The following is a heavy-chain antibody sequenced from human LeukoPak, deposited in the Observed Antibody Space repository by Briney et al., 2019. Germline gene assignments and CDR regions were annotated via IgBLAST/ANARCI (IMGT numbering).Heavy chain of an antibody. CDR3: ARIGYHSSSFDY. Sequence: PGGSLRLSCAASGFTFTNYWMSWVRQAPGRGLEWVANIKQDGSEKHYVDSVKGRLTISRDNARNSVYLQMNSPRADDTAVYYCARIGYHSSSFDYWGQGTLVTVSS. CDR1: GFTFTNYW. J-gene: IGHJ4*02. D-gene: IGHD2-15*01. CDR2: IKQDGSEK. V-gene: IGHV3-7*04.